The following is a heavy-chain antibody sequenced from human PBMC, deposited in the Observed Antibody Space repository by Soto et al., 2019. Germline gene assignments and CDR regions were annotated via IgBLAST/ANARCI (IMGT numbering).Heavy chain of an antibody. CDR3: ARLYCSGGSCYPDY. J-gene: IGHJ4*02. Sequence: QVQLQESGPGLVKPSQTLSLTCTVSGGSISSGDYYWSWIRQPPGKGLEWIGYIYYSGSTYYNPSLKSRVTXXVXTXXNQFSLKLSSVTAADTAVYYCARLYCSGGSCYPDYWGQGTLVTVSS. V-gene: IGHV4-30-4*01. CDR2: IYYSGST. CDR1: GGSISSGDYY. D-gene: IGHD2-15*01.